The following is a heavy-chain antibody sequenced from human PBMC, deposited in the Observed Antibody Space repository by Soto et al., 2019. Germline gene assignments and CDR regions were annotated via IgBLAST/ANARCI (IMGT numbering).Heavy chain of an antibody. D-gene: IGHD2-2*01. J-gene: IGHJ5*02. CDR3: ARVVPGAEAWFGP. Sequence: ASVKVSCKTSGYTFSNYGITWVRRAPGQPLEWLGWISLYSDGTNYAQKFQGRVSMTTDTSTTTAYMELRSLRSDDTAVYYCARVVPGAEAWFGPWGQGTLVTVSS. CDR2: ISLYSDGT. CDR1: GYTFSNYG. V-gene: IGHV1-18*01.